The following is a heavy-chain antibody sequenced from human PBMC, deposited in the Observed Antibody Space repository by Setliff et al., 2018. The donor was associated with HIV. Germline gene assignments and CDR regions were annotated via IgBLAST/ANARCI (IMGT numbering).Heavy chain of an antibody. Sequence: SETLSLTCTVSGGSISSSSHYWGWIRQPPGKGLEWIGSKYYSGSTNYNPSLKSRVTISVDTSKRQFSLNLTSVTAADTAVYYCARGPPAEDYYYYMDVWDKGTTVTVSS. CDR2: KYYSGST. J-gene: IGHJ6*03. CDR1: GGSISSSSHY. CDR3: ARGPPAEDYYYYMDV. V-gene: IGHV4-39*07.